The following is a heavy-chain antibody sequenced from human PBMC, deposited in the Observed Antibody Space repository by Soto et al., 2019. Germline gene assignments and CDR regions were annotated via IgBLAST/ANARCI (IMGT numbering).Heavy chain of an antibody. CDR3: ARRVSIAPSNSYTYYYMAV. Sequence: QVQLQESGPGLVKPSGTLSLTCAVSGGSISSSNWWSWVRQPPGKGLEWIGEISHSGTTNYNPSHKSRATLSLEKFKNQLPLIRSSVTAAETAVYYCARRVSIAPSNSYTYYYMAVWGKGPTVAVSS. CDR2: ISHSGTT. CDR1: GGSISSSNW. D-gene: IGHD2-2*01. V-gene: IGHV4-4*02. J-gene: IGHJ6*03.